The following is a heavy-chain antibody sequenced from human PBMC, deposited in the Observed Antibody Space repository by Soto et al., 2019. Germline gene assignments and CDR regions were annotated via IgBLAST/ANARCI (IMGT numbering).Heavy chain of an antibody. Sequence: SETLSLTWAVSGDSITGDNCWSCIRQPPGKGLEWIGEINHSGATNYNPSLKSRVTISVDTSKNQFSLKLNSVTAADTAVYYCARGRYYYDTSAPWALDIWGQGTMVTVSS. CDR2: INHSGAT. V-gene: IGHV4-4*02. CDR3: ARGRYYYDTSAPWALDI. CDR1: GDSITGDNC. D-gene: IGHD3-22*01. J-gene: IGHJ3*02.